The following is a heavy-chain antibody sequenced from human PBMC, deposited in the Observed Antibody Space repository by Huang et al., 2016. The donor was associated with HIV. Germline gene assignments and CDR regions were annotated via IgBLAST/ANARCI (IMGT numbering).Heavy chain of an antibody. D-gene: IGHD4-17*01. CDR3: ARDRDGDYRDDAIDI. Sequence: QVQLVESGGGVVQPGRSLRLSCAASGFTFSSYAMHWFRQAPGKGLEWVARISYDGSNKYHADSVKGRFTRSRDNSKNTLYLQMNSLRAEDTAVYFCARDRDGDYRDDAIDIWGQGTRVTVSS. J-gene: IGHJ3*02. V-gene: IGHV3-30-3*01. CDR2: ISYDGSNK. CDR1: GFTFSSYA.